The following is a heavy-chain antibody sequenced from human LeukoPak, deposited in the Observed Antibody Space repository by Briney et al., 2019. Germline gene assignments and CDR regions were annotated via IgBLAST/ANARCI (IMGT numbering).Heavy chain of an antibody. CDR3: ATLGAGTVDFDY. CDR2: ISPNNGGT. Sequence: ASVKVSCKASGYTFSDYYIHWVRQAPGHGLEWMGGISPNNGGTDYAQKFRGRVTMTRDTSINTAFMELSGLQSDDTAVFYCATLGAGTVDFDYWGQGTLVAVSS. V-gene: IGHV1-2*02. CDR1: GYTFSDYY. J-gene: IGHJ4*02. D-gene: IGHD6-13*01.